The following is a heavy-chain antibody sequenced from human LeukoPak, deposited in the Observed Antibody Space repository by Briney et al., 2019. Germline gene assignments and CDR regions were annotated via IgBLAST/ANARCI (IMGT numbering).Heavy chain of an antibody. CDR1: GFTFSNAW. CDR2: ISYDGSNN. V-gene: IGHV3-30-3*01. Sequence: PGGSLRLSCAASGFTFSNAWMNWVRQAPGKGLEWVALISYDGSNNYYADSVKGRFTISRDNSKNTLYLQMSSLRGEDTAVYYCARVYTEPRGYFDYWGQGTLVTVSS. J-gene: IGHJ4*02. D-gene: IGHD2-2*02. CDR3: ARVYTEPRGYFDY.